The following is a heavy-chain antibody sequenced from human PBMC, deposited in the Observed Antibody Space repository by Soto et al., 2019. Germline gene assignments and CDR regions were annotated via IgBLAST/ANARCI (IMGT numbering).Heavy chain of an antibody. CDR1: GGTFTSTA. CDR3: ASSAGLDHLLNYYGLNV. CDR2: IIPVLGTP. V-gene: IGHV1-69*01. J-gene: IGHJ6*02. Sequence: QVLLVQSSAEVKKPGSSVKVSCKASGGTFTSTAFSWVRQAPGQGLEWMGGIIPVLGTPNYAQKFQARLTATADASTTTVHMELSSLRSDDTAVYYCASSAGLDHLLNYYGLNVWGQGTTVTVSS. D-gene: IGHD6-13*01.